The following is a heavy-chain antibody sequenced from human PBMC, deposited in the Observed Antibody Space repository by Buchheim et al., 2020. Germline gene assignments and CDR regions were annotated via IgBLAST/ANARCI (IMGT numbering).Heavy chain of an antibody. Sequence: EVQLVESGGGLVQPGGSLRLSCAASGFTFSSYWMSWVRQAPGKGLEWVANIKQDGSEKYYVDSVKGRFTISRDNAKNSLYLQMDSLGAEDTAVYYCARDKGGGVNFWGGYYTLYYYGMDVWGQGTT. CDR2: IKQDGSEK. CDR1: GFTFSSYW. D-gene: IGHD3-3*01. J-gene: IGHJ6*02. V-gene: IGHV3-7*01. CDR3: ARDKGGGVNFWGGYYTLYYYGMDV.